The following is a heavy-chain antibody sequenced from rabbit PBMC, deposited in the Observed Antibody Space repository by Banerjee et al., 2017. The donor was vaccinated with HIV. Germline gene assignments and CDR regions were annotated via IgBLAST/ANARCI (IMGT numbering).Heavy chain of an antibody. D-gene: IGHD6-1*01. Sequence: QSLEESGGDLVKPGASLTLTCTASGFSFSSDYWICWVRQAPGKGLEWIACIYAGSSGSTYYASWAKGRFTISKTSSTTVTLQMTSLTAADTATYFCARRITYGYADYPYTTYFNLWGPGTLVTDS. J-gene: IGHJ4*01. CDR3: ARRITYGYADYPYTTYFNL. V-gene: IGHV1S40*01. CDR2: IYAGSSGST. CDR1: GFSFSSDYW.